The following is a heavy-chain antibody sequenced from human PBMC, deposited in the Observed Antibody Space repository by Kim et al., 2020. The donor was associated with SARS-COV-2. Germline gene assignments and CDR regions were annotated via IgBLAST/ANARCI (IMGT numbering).Heavy chain of an antibody. D-gene: IGHD3-9*01. Sequence: GGSLRLSCAASGFTFSSYAMHWVRQAPGKGLEWVAVISYDGSNKYYADSVKGRFTISRDNSKNTLYLQMNSLRAEDTAVYYCARDALRYFDGADPHFVYWGQGTLVTVSS. CDR1: GFTFSSYA. J-gene: IGHJ4*02. CDR3: ARDALRYFDGADPHFVY. V-gene: IGHV3-30*04. CDR2: ISYDGSNK.